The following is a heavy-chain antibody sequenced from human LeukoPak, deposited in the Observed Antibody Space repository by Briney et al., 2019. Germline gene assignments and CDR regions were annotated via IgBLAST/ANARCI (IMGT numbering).Heavy chain of an antibody. CDR1: GYSISSGHY. J-gene: IGHJ6*03. Sequence: SETLSLTCTVSGYSISSGHYWGWIRQPAGKGLEWIGRIYTSGSTNYNPSLKSRVTMSVDTSKNQFSLKLSSVTAADTAVYYCARDANYYYYMDVWGKGTTVTISS. CDR2: IYTSGST. CDR3: ARDANYYYYMDV. V-gene: IGHV4-4*07.